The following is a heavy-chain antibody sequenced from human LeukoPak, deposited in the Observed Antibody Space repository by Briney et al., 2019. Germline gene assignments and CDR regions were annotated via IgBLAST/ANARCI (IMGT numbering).Heavy chain of an antibody. CDR1: GGSISSSSYY. D-gene: IGHD3-22*01. J-gene: IGHJ3*02. Sequence: SETLSLTCPVSGGSISSSSYYWGWIRQPPGKGLEWIGSIYYSGSTYYNPSLKSRVTMSVDTSKNEFSLKLSSVTAADTAVYYCARADDSSGYYGGTDDAFDIWGQGTMVTVSS. CDR2: IYYSGST. CDR3: ARADDSSGYYGGTDDAFDI. V-gene: IGHV4-39*07.